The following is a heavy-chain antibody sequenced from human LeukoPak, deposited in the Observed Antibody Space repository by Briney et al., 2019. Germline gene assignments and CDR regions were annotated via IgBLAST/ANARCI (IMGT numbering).Heavy chain of an antibody. J-gene: IGHJ6*03. D-gene: IGHD6-13*01. Sequence: PSETLSLTCTVSGYSISSGYYWGWIRQPPGKGLEWIGSMYHSGSTYYNPSLKSRVTVSVDTSKNQFSLKLSSVTAADTAVYYCARQSSSSWYTYYYMDVWGKGTTVTISS. CDR3: ARQSSSSWYTYYYMDV. CDR1: GYSISSGYY. CDR2: MYHSGST. V-gene: IGHV4-38-2*02.